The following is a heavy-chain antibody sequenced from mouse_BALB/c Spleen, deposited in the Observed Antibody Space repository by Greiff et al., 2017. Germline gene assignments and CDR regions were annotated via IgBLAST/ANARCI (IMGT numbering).Heavy chain of an antibody. CDR2: IDPENGNT. CDR3: SSYVGAFFAY. V-gene: IGHV14-1*02. Sequence: EVQLQQSGAELVRPGALVKLSCKASGFNIKDYYMHWVKQRPEQGLEWIGWIDPENGNTIYDPKFQGKASITADTSSNTAYLQLSSLTSEDTAVYYCSSYVGAFFAYWGQGTLVTVSA. CDR1: GFNIKDYY. D-gene: IGHD1-1*01. J-gene: IGHJ3*01.